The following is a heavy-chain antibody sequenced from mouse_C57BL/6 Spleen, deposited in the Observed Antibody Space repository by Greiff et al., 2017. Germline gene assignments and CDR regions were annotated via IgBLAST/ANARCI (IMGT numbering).Heavy chain of an antibody. J-gene: IGHJ1*03. CDR3: AYGYDDGAWYFDV. CDR2: IYPGSGST. Sequence: VQLQQPGAELVKPGASVKMSCKASGYTFTSYWITWVKQRPGQGLEWIGDIYPGSGSTNYNEKFKSKATLTVDTSSSTAYMQLSSLTFEDSAVYYCAYGYDDGAWYFDVWGTGTTVTVSS. V-gene: IGHV1-55*01. CDR1: GYTFTSYW. D-gene: IGHD2-2*01.